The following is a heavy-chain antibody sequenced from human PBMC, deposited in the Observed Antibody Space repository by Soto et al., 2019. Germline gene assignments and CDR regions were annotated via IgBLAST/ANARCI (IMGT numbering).Heavy chain of an antibody. Sequence: EVQLVESGGGLVQPGGSLRLSCAASGFLFSSYWMHWVRQAPGRGLVWVSRINSDGSTTDYAESVKGRFTISRDNAKNTLFLQMTSLRAEDTAVYFCARGRPFDYLGPGTLVTVSS. V-gene: IGHV3-74*01. J-gene: IGHJ4*02. CDR1: GFLFSSYW. CDR2: INSDGSTT. CDR3: ARGRPFDY.